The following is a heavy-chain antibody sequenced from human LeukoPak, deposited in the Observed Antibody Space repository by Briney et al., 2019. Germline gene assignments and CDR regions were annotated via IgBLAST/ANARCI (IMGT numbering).Heavy chain of an antibody. Sequence: ASVKVSCKASGYTFTSYGISWVRQAPGQGLEWMGWISAYNGNTNYAQKLQGRVTMTTDTSTSTAYMELRSLRSDDTAVYYCASWSQYCSSTSCYNDAFDIWGQGTMVTVSS. CDR2: ISAYNGNT. J-gene: IGHJ3*02. CDR3: ASWSQYCSSTSCYNDAFDI. V-gene: IGHV1-18*01. D-gene: IGHD2-2*02. CDR1: GYTFTSYG.